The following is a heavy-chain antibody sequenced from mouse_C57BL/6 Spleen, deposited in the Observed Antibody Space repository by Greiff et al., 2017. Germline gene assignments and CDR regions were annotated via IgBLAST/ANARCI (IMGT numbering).Heavy chain of an antibody. V-gene: IGHV1-42*01. CDR3: AFITTVVATEAY. J-gene: IGHJ3*01. Sequence: DVQLQESGPELVKPGASVKISCKASGYSFTGYYMNWVKQSPEKSLEWIGEINPSTGGTTYNQKFKAKATLTVDKSSSTAYMQLKSLTSEDSAVYYCAFITTVVATEAYWGQGTLVTVSA. CDR2: INPSTGGT. CDR1: GYSFTGYY. D-gene: IGHD1-1*01.